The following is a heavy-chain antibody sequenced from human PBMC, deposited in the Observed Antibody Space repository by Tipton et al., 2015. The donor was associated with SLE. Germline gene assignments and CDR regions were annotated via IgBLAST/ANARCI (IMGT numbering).Heavy chain of an antibody. Sequence: TLSLTCTVSGGSISSSSYYWGWIRQPPGKGLEWIGSIFYSGSSYYNPSLKSRVTIYLDTSKNQFSLKLSSVTAADTAVYYCARQVTNRWHVVWFDPWGQGTLVTVSS. CDR3: ARQVTNRWHVVWFDP. CDR1: GGSISSSSYY. J-gene: IGHJ5*02. D-gene: IGHD2-15*01. CDR2: IFYSGSS. V-gene: IGHV4-39*01.